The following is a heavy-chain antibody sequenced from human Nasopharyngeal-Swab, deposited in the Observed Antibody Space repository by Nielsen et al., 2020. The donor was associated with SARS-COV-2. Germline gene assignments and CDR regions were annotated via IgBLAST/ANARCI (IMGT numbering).Heavy chain of an antibody. CDR2: ISSSGSTI. J-gene: IGHJ4*02. CDR3: ARDERSYLDY. Sequence: GESLKISCAASGFTFSSYSMNWVRQAPGKGLEWVSYISSSGSTIYYADSVKGRFTISRDNAKNSLYLQMNSLRDEDTAVYYCARDERSYLDYWGQGTLVTVSS. CDR1: GFTFSSYS. V-gene: IGHV3-48*02.